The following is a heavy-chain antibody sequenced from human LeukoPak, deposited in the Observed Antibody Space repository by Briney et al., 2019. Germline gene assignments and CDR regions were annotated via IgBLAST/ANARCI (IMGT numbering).Heavy chain of an antibody. Sequence: GGSLRLSCAASGFTFSSYGMHWVRQAPSKGLEWVAVISYDGSNKYYADSVKGRFTISRDNSKSTLYLQMNSLRAEDTAVYYCASTLRYRFDYWGQGTLVTVSS. J-gene: IGHJ4*02. CDR1: GFTFSSYG. D-gene: IGHD3-9*01. V-gene: IGHV3-30*03. CDR2: ISYDGSNK. CDR3: ASTLRYRFDY.